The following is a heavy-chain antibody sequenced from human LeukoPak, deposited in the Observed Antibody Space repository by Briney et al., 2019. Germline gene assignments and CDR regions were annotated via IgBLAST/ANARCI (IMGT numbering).Heavy chain of an antibody. CDR2: IYTSGST. Sequence: PSETLSLTCTVSGGSISSYYWSWIRQPAGKGLEWIGRIYTSGSTNYNPSLKSRVTMSVDTSKNQFSLKLSSVTAADTAVYYCARGRYSAGDNWFDPWGQGTLVTVSS. V-gene: IGHV4-4*07. D-gene: IGHD3-9*01. J-gene: IGHJ5*02. CDR3: ARGRYSAGDNWFDP. CDR1: GGSISSYY.